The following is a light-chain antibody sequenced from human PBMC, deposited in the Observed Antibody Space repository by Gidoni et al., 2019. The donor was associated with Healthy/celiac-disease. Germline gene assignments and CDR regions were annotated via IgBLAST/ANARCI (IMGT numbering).Light chain of an antibody. CDR3: AAWDDSLNGGV. J-gene: IGLJ3*02. CDR2: SNT. Sequence: QSVLTQPPSPSGTPGQRVTISCSGSSSNIGSNTVNWYQQLPGTAPKLLIYSNTQRPSGVPDRFSGSKSGTSASLAISGLQSEDEADYYCAAWDDSLNGGVFGGGTKLTVL. V-gene: IGLV1-44*01. CDR1: SSNIGSNT.